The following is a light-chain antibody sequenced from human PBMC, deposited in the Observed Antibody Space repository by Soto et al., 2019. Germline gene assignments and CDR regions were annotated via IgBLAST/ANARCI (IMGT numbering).Light chain of an antibody. CDR3: QHYGSSWT. J-gene: IGKJ1*01. Sequence: EIVLKHSPGTLSLTPGERATLSCRASRSVSSSYLAWYQQKPGQAPRLLIYGASSRATGIPDRFSGSGSGTDFTLTISRLEPEDFAVYYCQHYGSSWTFGQGTKVDIK. CDR1: RSVSSSY. CDR2: GAS. V-gene: IGKV3-20*01.